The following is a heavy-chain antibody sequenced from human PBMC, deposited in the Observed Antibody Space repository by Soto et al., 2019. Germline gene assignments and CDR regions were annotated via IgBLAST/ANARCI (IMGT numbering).Heavy chain of an antibody. CDR2: IYYSGST. CDR1: GGSISSYY. V-gene: IGHV4-59*01. Sequence: SETLSLTCTVSGGSISSYYWSWIRQPPGKGLEWIGYIYYSGSTNYNPSLKSRVTISVDTSKNQFSLKLSSVTAADTAVYYCARTDEDGYNLYYFDYWGQGTPVTVSS. CDR3: ARTDEDGYNLYYFDY. D-gene: IGHD5-12*01. J-gene: IGHJ4*02.